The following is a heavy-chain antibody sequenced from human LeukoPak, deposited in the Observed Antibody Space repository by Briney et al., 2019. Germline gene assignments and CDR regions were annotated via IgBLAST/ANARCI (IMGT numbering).Heavy chain of an antibody. Sequence: GGSLRLSCAASVFTFSSYAMSLVRQAPGKGLEWVSAISGSGGSTYYADSVKGRFTISRDNSKNTLYLQMNSLRAEDTAVYYCAKAKERGGYDTGGFDYWGQGTLVTVSS. V-gene: IGHV3-23*01. J-gene: IGHJ4*02. CDR1: VFTFSSYA. CDR2: ISGSGGST. D-gene: IGHD5-12*01. CDR3: AKAKERGGYDTGGFDY.